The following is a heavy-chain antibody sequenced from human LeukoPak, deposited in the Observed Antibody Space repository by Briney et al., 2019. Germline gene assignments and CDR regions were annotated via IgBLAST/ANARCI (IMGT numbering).Heavy chain of an antibody. CDR1: GYTFTDLY. Sequence: ASVKVSCKAPGYTFTDLYIHWVRQAPGQGLEWMGFLRTNTGGTSYAQKFQGRVTMTRDTSISTAYLELTSLTSDGTAVYFCARHNYDFDFDYWGQGTLVTVSA. D-gene: IGHD3-3*01. V-gene: IGHV1-2*02. CDR2: LRTNTGGT. CDR3: ARHNYDFDFDY. J-gene: IGHJ4*02.